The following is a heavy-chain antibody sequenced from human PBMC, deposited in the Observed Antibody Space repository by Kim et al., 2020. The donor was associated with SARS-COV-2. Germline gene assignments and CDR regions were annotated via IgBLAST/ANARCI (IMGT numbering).Heavy chain of an antibody. CDR3: AKVEVVVITPVAFDY. J-gene: IGHJ4*02. CDR2: ISASAGTT. V-gene: IGHV3-23*01. CDR1: GFTFSSYA. D-gene: IGHD3-22*01. Sequence: GGSLRLSCAASGFTFSSYAMSWVRQAPMKGLEWVSSISASAGTTHYADSVKGRFTISRDNSKNTLYLQMNSLRAEDTAVYYCAKVEVVVITPVAFDYWGQGTLVTVSS.